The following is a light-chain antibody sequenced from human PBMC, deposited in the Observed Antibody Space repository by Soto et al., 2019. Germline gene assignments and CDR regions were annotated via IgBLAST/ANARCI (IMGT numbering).Light chain of an antibody. J-gene: IGKJ1*01. CDR1: QSLSSN. V-gene: IGKV3-15*01. CDR3: QQYRFWPKT. CDR2: GAS. Sequence: EVVMTQSPATLSVSPGERATLSCRASQSLSSNLDWYQQKPGQAPRLLIYGASTRATDIPARFSGSGSGTEFALTISSLQTEDFAVYYCQQYRFWPKTFGQGTRVEIK.